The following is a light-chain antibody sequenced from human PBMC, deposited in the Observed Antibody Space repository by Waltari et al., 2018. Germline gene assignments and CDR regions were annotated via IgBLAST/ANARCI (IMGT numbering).Light chain of an antibody. J-gene: IGLJ3*02. V-gene: IGLV1-40*01. Sequence: QSVLTQPPSVSGAPGHSATIPCTGSMSNIGPNSALHWYQQLPGAAPKLLIYAFSNRPSGVPDRFYGSKSGTSASLAINGLQAEDEAVYYCQSYDSSLSAVFGGGTKVTVL. CDR2: AFS. CDR1: MSNIGPNSA. CDR3: QSYDSSLSAV.